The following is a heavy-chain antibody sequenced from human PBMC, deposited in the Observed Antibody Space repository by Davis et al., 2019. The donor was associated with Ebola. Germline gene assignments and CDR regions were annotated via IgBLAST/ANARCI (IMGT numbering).Heavy chain of an antibody. Sequence: PGGSLRLSCAASGFTFSGYGMSWVRQAPGKGLEWVSAISGAGGSTYYADSVKGRFTISRDNSKNTLSLQMDSLRGEDTAVYYCAKVGYGWYYYCDSWGPGTLVTVSS. D-gene: IGHD6-19*01. J-gene: IGHJ4*02. CDR2: ISGAGGST. CDR3: AKVGYGWYYYCDS. CDR1: GFTFSGYG. V-gene: IGHV3-23*01.